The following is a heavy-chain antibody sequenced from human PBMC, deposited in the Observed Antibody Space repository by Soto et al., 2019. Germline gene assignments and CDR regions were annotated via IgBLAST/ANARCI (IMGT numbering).Heavy chain of an antibody. D-gene: IGHD3-3*01. CDR2: IYYSGST. Sequence: SETLSLTCTVSGGSISSGGYYWSWIRQHPGKGLEWIGYIYYSGSTYYNPSLKSRVTISVDTSKNQFSLKLSSVTAADTAVYYCASNYDFWSGYYIDYYYGMDVWGQGTTVTVSS. CDR3: ASNYDFWSGYYIDYYYGMDV. CDR1: GGSISSGGYY. V-gene: IGHV4-31*03. J-gene: IGHJ6*02.